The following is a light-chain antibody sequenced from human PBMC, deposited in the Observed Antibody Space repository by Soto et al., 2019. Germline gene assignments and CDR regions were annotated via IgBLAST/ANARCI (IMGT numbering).Light chain of an antibody. CDR2: EVS. V-gene: IGLV2-14*01. Sequence: QSVLTQPASVSGSPGQSITISCTGTSSDVGRYNYVSWYQQHPGKAPKLMIYEVSNRPSGVSNRFSASKSGNTASLTISGLQAEDEADYYCTSYTSSTPWVFGGGTKLTVL. J-gene: IGLJ3*02. CDR1: SSDVGRYNY. CDR3: TSYTSSTPWV.